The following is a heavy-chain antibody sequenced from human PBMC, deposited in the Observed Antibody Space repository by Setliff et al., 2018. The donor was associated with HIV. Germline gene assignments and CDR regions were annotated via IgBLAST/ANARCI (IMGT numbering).Heavy chain of an antibody. Sequence: ASVKVSCKASGYTLSSYGISWVRQAPGQGLEWMGWISGYSGDTKYAQKFQDRVTVTTDTSTNTTYMELRGLRSDDTATYYCARVPSGAAGLVRAGFYFWGQGTLVTVSS. CDR1: GYTLSSYG. J-gene: IGHJ4*01. D-gene: IGHD6-25*01. V-gene: IGHV1-18*01. CDR2: ISGYSGDT. CDR3: ARVPSGAAGLVRAGFYF.